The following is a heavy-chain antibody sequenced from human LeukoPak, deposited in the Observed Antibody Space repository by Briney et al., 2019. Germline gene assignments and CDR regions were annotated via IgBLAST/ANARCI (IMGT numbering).Heavy chain of an antibody. J-gene: IGHJ1*01. Sequence: GRSLRLSCAGSGFTFRSYGLSWVRQAPGKGLEWVSIISGSGDNTYHADSVKGRFTISRGNSKNTLYLQMGSLRPEDMAVYYCARVDSGSACASWGQGILVTVSS. V-gene: IGHV3-23*01. D-gene: IGHD6-19*01. CDR3: ARVDSGSACAS. CDR2: ISGSGDNT. CDR1: GFTFRSYG.